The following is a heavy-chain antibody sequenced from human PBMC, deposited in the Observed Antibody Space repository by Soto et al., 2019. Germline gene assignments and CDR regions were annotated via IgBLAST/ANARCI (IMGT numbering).Heavy chain of an antibody. J-gene: IGHJ5*02. CDR1: GFTFGDYD. CDR3: TRPCRYCNGGGPGNWFDP. Sequence: QVQLVESGGGLVKPGGSLRLSCAASGFTFGDYDMSWIRQAPGKGLEWVSYISNGGSSIYYADSVKGRFTISRDNAKRSVFLQMNSLRAKDTAVYYCTRPCRYCNGGGPGNWFDPWGQGTLVTVSS. CDR2: ISNGGSSI. D-gene: IGHD2-8*02. V-gene: IGHV3-11*01.